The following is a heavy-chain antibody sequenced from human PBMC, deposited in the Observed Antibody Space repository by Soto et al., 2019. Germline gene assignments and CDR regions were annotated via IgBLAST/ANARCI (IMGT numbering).Heavy chain of an antibody. J-gene: IGHJ5*01. Sequence: QVQLEQSGGEVKKPGSSVKVSCRVSGGIFSDYAVSWVRQAPGQGLQWVGGIIPKFGTAKYARKFEDRVTLPAXEXTXTXXMEINNLRSEDTALYYCARDKLSVLVVETPHLFDSWGQGTLLTVSS. CDR1: GGIFSDYA. CDR2: IIPKFGTA. CDR3: ARDKLSVLVVETPHLFDS. D-gene: IGHD2-21*01. V-gene: IGHV1-69*12.